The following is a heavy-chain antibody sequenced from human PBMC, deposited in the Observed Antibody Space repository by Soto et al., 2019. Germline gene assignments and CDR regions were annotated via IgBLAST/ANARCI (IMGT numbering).Heavy chain of an antibody. J-gene: IGHJ6*02. D-gene: IGHD3-10*01. CDR1: GFTFDDYT. V-gene: IGHV3-43*01. Sequence: GGSLRLSCAASGFTFDDYTMHWVRQAPGKGLEWVSLISWDGGSTYYADSVKGRFTISRDNSKNSLYLQMNSLRTEDTALYYCAKDAEGFYGSGSYYYYYGMDVWGQGTTVTVSS. CDR2: ISWDGGST. CDR3: AKDAEGFYGSGSYYYYYGMDV.